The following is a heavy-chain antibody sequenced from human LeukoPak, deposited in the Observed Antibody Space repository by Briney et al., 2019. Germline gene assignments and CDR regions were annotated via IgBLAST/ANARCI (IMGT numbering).Heavy chain of an antibody. CDR1: GFTFSSYA. V-gene: IGHV3-30*04. J-gene: IGHJ5*02. CDR2: ISYDGSNK. CDR3: AKDFYGSGSYHWFDP. D-gene: IGHD3-10*01. Sequence: GGSLRLSCAASGFTFSSYAMHWVRQAPGKGVEWVAVISYDGSNKYYADSVKGRFTISRDNSKNTLYLQMNSLRAEDTAVYYCAKDFYGSGSYHWFDPWGQGTLVTVSS.